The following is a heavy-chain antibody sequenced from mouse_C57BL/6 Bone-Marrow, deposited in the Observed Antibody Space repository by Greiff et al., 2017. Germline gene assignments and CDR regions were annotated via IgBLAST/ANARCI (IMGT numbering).Heavy chain of an antibody. CDR1: GFTFSDYY. J-gene: IGHJ3*01. V-gene: IGHV5-12*01. CDR3: ARGGYYSNFFAY. D-gene: IGHD2-5*01. Sequence: EVQVVESGGGLVQPGGSLKLSCAASGFTFSDYYMYWVRQTPEKRLEWVAYISNGGGSTYYPDTVKGRFTISRDNAKNTLYLQMSRLKSDDTAIYYCARGGYYSNFFAYWGQGTLSLSLQ. CDR2: ISNGGGST.